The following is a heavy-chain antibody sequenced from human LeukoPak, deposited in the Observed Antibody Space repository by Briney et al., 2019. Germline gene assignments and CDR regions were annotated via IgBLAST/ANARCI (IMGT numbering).Heavy chain of an antibody. CDR2: IYSGGTT. D-gene: IGHD3-16*01. V-gene: IGHV3-53*04. J-gene: IGHJ4*02. CDR1: GFSVSDNY. CDR3: AKDQGGIDY. Sequence: GGSLRLSCAASGFSVSDNYMSWVRQAPGKGLEWVSVIYSGGTTYYADSVKGRFTISRHNSENTLYLQMNSLRPEDTAVYYCAKDQGGIDYWGQGTLVTVSS.